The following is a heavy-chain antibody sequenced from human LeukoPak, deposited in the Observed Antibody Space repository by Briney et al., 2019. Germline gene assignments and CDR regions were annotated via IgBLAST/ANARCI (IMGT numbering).Heavy chain of an antibody. CDR2: ISYDGSNK. Sequence: GGSLRLSCAASGFTFNNYGMHWVRQAPGKGLEWVAVISYDGSNKYYAESVKGRFTISRDNSKNTLYLQMNSLRAEDTAVYYCAKQMKYYYDSSGYYGAFDIWGQGTMVTVSS. V-gene: IGHV3-30*18. J-gene: IGHJ3*02. CDR3: AKQMKYYYDSSGYYGAFDI. D-gene: IGHD3-22*01. CDR1: GFTFNNYG.